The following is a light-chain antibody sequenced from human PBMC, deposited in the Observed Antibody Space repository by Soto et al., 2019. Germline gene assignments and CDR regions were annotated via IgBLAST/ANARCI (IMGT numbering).Light chain of an antibody. V-gene: IGLV2-18*01. CDR1: SSDVGSNDR. CDR2: EVT. CDR3: TLYTRSTTIV. J-gene: IGLJ1*01. Sequence: QSALTQPPSVSGSPGQSVTISCTGTSSDVGSNDRVSWYQQPPGAAPKLMIYEVTNRPSGVPDRFSGSNSGNTASLTISGLQAEDEADYYCTLYTRSTTIVFGTGTKLTVL.